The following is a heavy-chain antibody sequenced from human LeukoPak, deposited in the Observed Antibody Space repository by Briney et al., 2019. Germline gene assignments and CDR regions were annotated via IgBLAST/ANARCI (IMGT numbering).Heavy chain of an antibody. Sequence: SVKVSCKIYGDAPNAYAITWVRQAHGQGLEWMGEVIPVVDTTNYAPNFQGRVTITTDESTSTAYMEMTRLTSEDTAVYYCARGLGSSSLGFDYWGQGTLVTVSS. D-gene: IGHD6-6*01. CDR1: GDAPNAYA. CDR3: ARGLGSSSLGFDY. CDR2: VIPVVDTT. J-gene: IGHJ4*02. V-gene: IGHV1-69*05.